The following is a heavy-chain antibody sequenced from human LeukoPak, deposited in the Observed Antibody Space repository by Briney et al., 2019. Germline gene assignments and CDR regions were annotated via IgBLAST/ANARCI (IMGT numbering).Heavy chain of an antibody. J-gene: IGHJ5*02. V-gene: IGHV4-61*02. CDR3: ARVVLGERGWFDP. CDR1: GGSVSSGSDY. D-gene: IGHD3-16*01. Sequence: SETLSLACTDSGGSVSSGSDYWSWIRQPAGKGVEWIGRIYTSGSTNYNPSLKSRVTISVDTSTNQFSLKLSSVTAADTAVYYCARVVLGERGWFDPWGQGTLVTVSS. CDR2: IYTSGST.